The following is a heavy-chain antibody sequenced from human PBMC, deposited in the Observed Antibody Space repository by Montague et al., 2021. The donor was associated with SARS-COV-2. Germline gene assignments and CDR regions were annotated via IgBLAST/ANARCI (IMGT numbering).Heavy chain of an antibody. V-gene: IGHV6-1*01. CDR3: ARWIVKSRSFDS. J-gene: IGHJ4*01. D-gene: IGHD2-21*01. CDR1: GDSVSRVGVS. Sequence: CAISGDSVSRVGVSRNWIRHSPSRGLEWLGSTYYTPKWNNDYTISVKSRISISPDTSKNQFSLQLKSVTPEDTAVYYCARWIVKSRSFDSWGQGILVTVSS. CDR2: TYYTPKWNN.